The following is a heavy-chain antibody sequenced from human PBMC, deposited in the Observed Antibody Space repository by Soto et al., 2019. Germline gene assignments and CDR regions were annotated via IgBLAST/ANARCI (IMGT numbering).Heavy chain of an antibody. V-gene: IGHV4-31*03. CDR1: GGSISSGGYY. J-gene: IGHJ6*02. D-gene: IGHD3-9*01. CDR2: IYYSGST. Sequence: SETLSLTCTVSGGSISSGGYYWSWIRQHPGKGLEWIGYIYYSGSTYYNPSLKSRVTISVDTTDNQFSLKLNSVTAADTAVYYCAREKTPMSPHYFYYGMDVWGQGTTVTVSS. CDR3: AREKTPMSPHYFYYGMDV.